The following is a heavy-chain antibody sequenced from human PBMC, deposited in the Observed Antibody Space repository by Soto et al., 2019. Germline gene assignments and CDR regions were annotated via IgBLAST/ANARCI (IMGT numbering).Heavy chain of an antibody. V-gene: IGHV1-69*01. Sequence: QVQLVQSGAEVKKPGSSVKVSCKTSGVSFNNNGIGWVRQAPGHGLEWMGGVSPPFRTSNYARKFQGRISITADASTGTVNMELSSLTSEDTAQYYCARDLYYGSGSYSPYGIDVWGQGTTVTVSS. J-gene: IGHJ6*02. CDR1: GVSFNNNG. D-gene: IGHD3-10*01. CDR3: ARDLYYGSGSYSPYGIDV. CDR2: VSPPFRTS.